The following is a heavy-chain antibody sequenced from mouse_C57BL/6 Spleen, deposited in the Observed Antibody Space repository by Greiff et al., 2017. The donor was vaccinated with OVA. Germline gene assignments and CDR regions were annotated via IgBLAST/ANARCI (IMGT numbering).Heavy chain of an antibody. V-gene: IGHV1-47*01. Sequence: QVQLQQSGAELVKPGASVKMSCKASGYTFTTYPIEWMKQNHGKSLEWIGNFHPYNDDTKYNEKFKGKATLTVEKSTSTVYLELGLLTSDDSTVYYCARSADYDEGFAYWGQGTLVTVSA. D-gene: IGHD2-4*01. CDR2: FHPYNDDT. J-gene: IGHJ3*01. CDR3: ARSADYDEGFAY. CDR1: GYTFTTYP.